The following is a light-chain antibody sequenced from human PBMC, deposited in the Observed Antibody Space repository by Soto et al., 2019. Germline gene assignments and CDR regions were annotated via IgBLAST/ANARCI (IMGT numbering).Light chain of an antibody. J-gene: IGLJ3*02. CDR1: SSDVGGYNY. V-gene: IGLV2-14*01. CDR3: SSHTTTSTRV. Sequence: QSVLTQPASVSGSPGQSITISCTGTSSDVGGYNYVSWYQQHPGKAPKLIIYEVTNRPSGVSNRFSGSKSGNTASLTISGLQAEDEADYYCSSHTTTSTRVFGGGTKVTVL. CDR2: EVT.